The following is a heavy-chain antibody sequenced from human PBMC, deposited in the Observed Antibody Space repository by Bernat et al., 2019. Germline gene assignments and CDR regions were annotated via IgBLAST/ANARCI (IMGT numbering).Heavy chain of an antibody. V-gene: IGHV1-69*01. CDR1: GGTFSSHA. Sequence: QVQLVQSGAEVKKPGSSVKVSCKASGGTFSSHAISWVRQAPGQGLEWMGGIIPIFGTANYAQKFQGRVTITADESTSTAYMELSSLRSEDTAVYYCARARVTMVRGVIPYYGMDVWGQGTTVTVSS. D-gene: IGHD3-10*01. CDR2: IIPIFGTA. J-gene: IGHJ6*01. CDR3: ARARVTMVRGVIPYYGMDV.